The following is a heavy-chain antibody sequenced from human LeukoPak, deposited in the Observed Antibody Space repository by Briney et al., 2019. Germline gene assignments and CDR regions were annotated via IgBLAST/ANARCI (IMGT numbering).Heavy chain of an antibody. CDR2: IRYDGSNK. CDR3: AKDPIRYCSSTSCYIQDY. J-gene: IGHJ4*02. Sequence: GGSLRLSCAASGFTFSSYGMHWVRQAPGKGLEWVAFIRYDGSNKYYADSVKGRFTISRDNSKNTLYLQMNSLRAEDTAVYYCAKDPIRYCSSTSCYIQDYRGQGTLVTVSS. CDR1: GFTFSSYG. D-gene: IGHD2-2*02. V-gene: IGHV3-30*02.